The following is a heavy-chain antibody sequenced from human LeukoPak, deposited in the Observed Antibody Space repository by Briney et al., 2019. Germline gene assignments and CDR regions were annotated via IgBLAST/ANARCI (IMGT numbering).Heavy chain of an antibody. CDR3: ARDRLTSGRYFFDY. CDR1: AFTFSDYS. V-gene: IGHV3-48*01. J-gene: IGHJ4*02. Sequence: PGGSLRLSCSAAAFTFSDYSMKWLRQGPGKGLEWGSYISGRSSTIYYAYSVRGRFTISRDNAKNSMYLQMNRLRAEDTAVYYCARDRLTSGRYFFDYWGQGTLVTVSS. CDR2: ISGRSSTI. D-gene: IGHD1-26*01.